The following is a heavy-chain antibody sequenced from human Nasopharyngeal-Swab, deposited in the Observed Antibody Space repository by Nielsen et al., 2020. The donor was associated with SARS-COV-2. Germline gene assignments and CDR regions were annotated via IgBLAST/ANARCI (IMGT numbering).Heavy chain of an antibody. J-gene: IGHJ3*02. D-gene: IGHD3-9*01. V-gene: IGHV4-59*01. CDR3: ARGDILTGSQAAFDI. CDR2: IYYSGST. Sequence: WLRQPPGKGLEWIGYIYYSGSTNYNPSLKSRVTISVDTSKNQFSLKLSSVTAADTAVYYCARGDILTGSQAAFDIWGQGTMVTVSS.